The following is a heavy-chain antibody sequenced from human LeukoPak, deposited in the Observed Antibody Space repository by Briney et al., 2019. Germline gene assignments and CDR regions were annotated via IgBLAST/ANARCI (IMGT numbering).Heavy chain of an antibody. CDR2: IVVGSGNT. D-gene: IGHD6-6*01. Sequence: ASVKVSCKASGFTFTSSAVQWVRQARGQRLEWIGWIVVGSGNTNYAQKFQERVTITRDMSTSTAYMELSSLRSEDTAVYYCAAAGIAARPYYYYGMDVWGQGTTVTVSS. V-gene: IGHV1-58*01. CDR3: AAAGIAARPYYYYGMDV. CDR1: GFTFTSSA. J-gene: IGHJ6*02.